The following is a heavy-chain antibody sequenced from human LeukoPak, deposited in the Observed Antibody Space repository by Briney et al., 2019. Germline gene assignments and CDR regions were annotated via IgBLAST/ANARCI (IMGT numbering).Heavy chain of an antibody. CDR3: ARALQLVVPSIVSPTYYYYGMDV. CDR1: GYTFTTYG. J-gene: IGHJ6*02. V-gene: IGHV1-18*01. Sequence: ASVKVSCKASGYTFTTYGINWVRQAPGLGLEWMGWISTHNGNTNYAQKVQGRVTMTTATSTSTAYMELRSLRSDDTAVYFCARALQLVVPSIVSPTYYYYGMDVWGQGTTATVSS. CDR2: ISTHNGNT. D-gene: IGHD2-2*01.